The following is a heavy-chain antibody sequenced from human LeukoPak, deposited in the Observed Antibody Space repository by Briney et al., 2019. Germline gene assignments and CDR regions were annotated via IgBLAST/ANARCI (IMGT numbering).Heavy chain of an antibody. CDR1: GYTFTSYD. CDR3: ARGQVVVAATRYYYYYYGMDV. CDR2: MNPNSGNT. J-gene: IGHJ6*02. V-gene: IGHV1-8*01. Sequence: PTASVKVSCKASGYTFTSYDTNWVRQATGQGLEWMGWMNPNSGNTGYAQKFQGRVTMTRNTSISTAYMELSSLRSEDTAVYYCARGQVVVAATRYYYYYYGMDVWGQGTTVTVSS. D-gene: IGHD2-15*01.